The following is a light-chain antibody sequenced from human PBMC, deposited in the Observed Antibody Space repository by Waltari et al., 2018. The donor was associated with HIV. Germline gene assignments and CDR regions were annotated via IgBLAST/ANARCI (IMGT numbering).Light chain of an antibody. CDR3: VSYTEKDTFLL. V-gene: IGLV2-8*01. Sequence: QSALTQPPSASGSPGQSVAISCTGSSTDTGTYNFVSWYQHHPGKAPKLIIYDVTRRPPGIPDRFSGTKSGYTASLTVSDLQVEDEADYYCVSYTEKDTFLLFGGGTKLAV. J-gene: IGLJ2*01. CDR1: STDTGTYNF. CDR2: DVT.